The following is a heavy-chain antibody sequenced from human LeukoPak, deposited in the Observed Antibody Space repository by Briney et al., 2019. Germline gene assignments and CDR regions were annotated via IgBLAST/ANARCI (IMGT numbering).Heavy chain of an antibody. CDR3: ARDPLGASHYFDY. CDR1: GFSFSNYA. J-gene: IGHJ4*02. V-gene: IGHV3-30*04. CDR2: ISYDGSNI. D-gene: IGHD3-10*01. Sequence: GTPLRLSCAASGFSFSNYAMHWVRQAPGKGLDWVAVISYDGSNIYYADSVKGRFTISRDNSKNTLYLQMNSLRAEDTAMFYCARDPLGASHYFDYWGQGALVTASS.